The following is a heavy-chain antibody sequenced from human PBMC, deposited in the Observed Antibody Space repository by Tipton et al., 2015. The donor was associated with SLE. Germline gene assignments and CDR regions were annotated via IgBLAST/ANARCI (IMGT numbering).Heavy chain of an antibody. Sequence: SLRLSCAASGFTFSSYAMHWVRQAPGKGLEWVAVISYDGSNKYYADSVKGRFTISRDNSKNTLYLQMNRLRAEDTAVYYCASELTGYYGMDVWGQGTTVTVSS. CDR2: ISYDGSNK. CDR1: GFTFSSYA. CDR3: ASELTGYYGMDV. D-gene: IGHD7-27*01. V-gene: IGHV3-30*04. J-gene: IGHJ6*02.